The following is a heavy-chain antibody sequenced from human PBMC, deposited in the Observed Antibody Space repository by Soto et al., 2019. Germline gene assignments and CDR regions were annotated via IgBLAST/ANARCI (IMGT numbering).Heavy chain of an antibody. D-gene: IGHD3-16*02. Sequence: ASVKVSCKASGGTFSSYTISWVRQAPGQGLEWMGGIIPIFGTANYAQKFQGRVTITADESTSTAYMELSSLRSEDTAVYYCARRAGSFNWFDPRGQGTLVTVSS. CDR2: IIPIFGTA. J-gene: IGHJ5*02. CDR3: ARRAGSFNWFDP. V-gene: IGHV1-69*13. CDR1: GGTFSSYT.